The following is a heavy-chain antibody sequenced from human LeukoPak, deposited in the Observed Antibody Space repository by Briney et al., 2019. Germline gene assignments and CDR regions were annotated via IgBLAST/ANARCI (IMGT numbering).Heavy chain of an antibody. CDR3: ARIPGAMVTYYYYGMDV. CDR2: ISAYNGNT. D-gene: IGHD5-18*01. CDR1: GYTFTSYG. V-gene: IGHV1-18*01. J-gene: IGHJ6*02. Sequence: EASVKVSCKASGYTFTSYGISWVRQAPGQGLEWMGWISAYNGNTNYAQKLQGRVTMTTDTSTSTAYMELRSLRSDDTAVYYCARIPGAMVTYYYYGMDVWGQGTTVTVSS.